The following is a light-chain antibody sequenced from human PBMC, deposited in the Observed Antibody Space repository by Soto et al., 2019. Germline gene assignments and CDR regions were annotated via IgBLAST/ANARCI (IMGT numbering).Light chain of an antibody. Sequence: EIVFTQSPCTLSLSPGERATLSCRASESVSSIYVAWYQQKPGQAPTLLIYGASTRATGIPDRFSGSGSGTDFTLTIDRLEPEDFAVYYCQQSLNPKTFGQGTKVDIK. V-gene: IGKV3-20*01. CDR2: GAS. J-gene: IGKJ1*01. CDR1: ESVSSIY. CDR3: QQSLNPKT.